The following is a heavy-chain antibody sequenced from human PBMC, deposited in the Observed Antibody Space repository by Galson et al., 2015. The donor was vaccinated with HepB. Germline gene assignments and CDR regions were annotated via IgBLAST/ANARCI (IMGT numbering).Heavy chain of an antibody. D-gene: IGHD3-22*01. J-gene: IGHJ5*02. CDR1: GYTFTNYA. V-gene: IGHV7-4-1*02. Sequence: SVKLSCQASGYTFTNYAMNWVRQAPGQGLEWMGWINTNTGNTTYAEGFTGRFVFSLDTSVSTAYLQISSLKAEYTAVYCCARDNALPLSWLNCFDPWGQGTLVTVSS. CDR2: INTNTGNT. CDR3: ARDNALPLSWLNCFDP.